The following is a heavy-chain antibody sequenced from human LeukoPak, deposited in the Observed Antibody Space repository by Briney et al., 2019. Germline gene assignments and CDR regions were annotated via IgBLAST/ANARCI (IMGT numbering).Heavy chain of an antibody. J-gene: IGHJ4*02. CDR1: GFSVSSTY. D-gene: IGHD4-17*01. CDR3: ARDSGDGDYEPLDY. V-gene: IGHV3-53*01. CDR2: LYRDGTT. Sequence: GGSLRLSCAASGFSVSSTYMNWFRQPPGKGLEWISTLYRDGTTYYADYVKGRFTISRDNSKNTLYLQMNSLRAEDTAIYYCARDSGDGDYEPLDYWGQGTLVTVPS.